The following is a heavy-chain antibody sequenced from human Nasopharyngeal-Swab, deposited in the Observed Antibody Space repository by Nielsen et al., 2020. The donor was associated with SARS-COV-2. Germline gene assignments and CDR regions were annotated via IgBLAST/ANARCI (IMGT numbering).Heavy chain of an antibody. CDR1: GYTLTCYY. Sequence: ASVKVSCKASGYTLTCYYMHWVRQAPGQGLDWMGTINPSGGSTSYAQKFQGRVTMTRDTSTSTVYMELSSLRSEDTAVYYCARAEKLLWTKDSYYGMDVWGQGTTVTVSS. D-gene: IGHD1-26*01. CDR2: INPSGGST. J-gene: IGHJ6*02. CDR3: ARAEKLLWTKDSYYGMDV. V-gene: IGHV1-46*01.